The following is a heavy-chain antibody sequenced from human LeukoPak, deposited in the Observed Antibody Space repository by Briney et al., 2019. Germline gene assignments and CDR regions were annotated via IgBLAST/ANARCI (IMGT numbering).Heavy chain of an antibody. CDR3: ARFPY. Sequence: PSQTPSLTCTVSGGSISSGSYYWSWIRQPAGKGLEWIGRIYTSGSTNYNPSLKSRVTISVDTSKDQFSLKLSSVTAADTAVYYCARFPYWGQGTLVTVSS. J-gene: IGHJ4*02. CDR1: GGSISSGSYY. V-gene: IGHV4-61*02. CDR2: IYTSGST.